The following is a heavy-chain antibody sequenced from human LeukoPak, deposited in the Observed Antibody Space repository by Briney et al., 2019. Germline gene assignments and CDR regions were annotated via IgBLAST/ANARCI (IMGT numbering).Heavy chain of an antibody. J-gene: IGHJ4*02. D-gene: IGHD2-21*02. V-gene: IGHV3-23*01. CDR2: ISGGGDNT. CDR3: SKDFVVVPVNVNYFDY. CDR1: GFTFSNYA. Sequence: GGSLRLSCAASGFTFSNYAMSWVRQAPGKGLEWVSSISGGGDNTFYAHSVRGRFTVSRDNSKNTLYVHMMSRRAENTAVYYCSKDFVVVPVNVNYFDYWGQGTLVTVSS.